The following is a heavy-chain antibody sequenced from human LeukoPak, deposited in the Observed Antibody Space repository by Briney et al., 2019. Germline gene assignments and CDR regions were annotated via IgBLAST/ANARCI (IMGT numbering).Heavy chain of an antibody. V-gene: IGHV3-30-3*01. D-gene: IGHD6-6*01. Sequence: GGSLRLSCAASGFTFSSYAMHWVRQAPGKGLEWVAVISYDGSNKYYADSVKGRFTISRDNAKNSLYLQMNSLRPEDMALYYCVKGVYSSSSPAEYFQHWGQGTLVTVSS. CDR3: VKGVYSSSSPAEYFQH. CDR1: GFTFSSYA. CDR2: ISYDGSNK. J-gene: IGHJ1*01.